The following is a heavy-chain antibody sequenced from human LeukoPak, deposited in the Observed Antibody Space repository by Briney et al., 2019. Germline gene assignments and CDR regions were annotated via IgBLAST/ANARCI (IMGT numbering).Heavy chain of an antibody. CDR3: ARGYSSSQYYFDS. J-gene: IGHJ4*02. CDR2: INHSGST. CDR1: GGSFSGYY. D-gene: IGHD6-13*01. Sequence: PSETLSLTCAVYGGSFSGYYWSWIRQPPGKGLEWIGEINHSGSTNYNPSLKSRVTISVDTSKNQFSLKLSSVTAADTAVYYCARGYSSSQYYFDSWGQGTLVTVSS. V-gene: IGHV4-34*01.